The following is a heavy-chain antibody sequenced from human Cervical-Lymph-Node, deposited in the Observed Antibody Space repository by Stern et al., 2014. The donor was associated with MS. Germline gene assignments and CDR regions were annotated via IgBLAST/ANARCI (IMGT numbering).Heavy chain of an antibody. CDR3: ARVSYDFWSGYYVFDY. Sequence: VQLEESGPGLVKPSQTLSLTCTVSGGSISSGGYYWSWIRQHPGKGLEWIGYIYSSGSTYYNPSLKSRVTISVDTSKNQFSLKLSSVTAADTAVYYCARVSYDFWSGYYVFDYWGQGTLVTVSS. V-gene: IGHV4-31*03. CDR1: GGSISSGGYY. J-gene: IGHJ4*02. D-gene: IGHD3-3*01. CDR2: IYSSGST.